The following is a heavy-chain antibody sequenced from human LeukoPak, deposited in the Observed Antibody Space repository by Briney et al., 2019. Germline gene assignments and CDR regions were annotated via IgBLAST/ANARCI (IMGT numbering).Heavy chain of an antibody. CDR1: GFTFSNYW. CDR3: AGDFWGAYRVDYFGY. D-gene: IGHD3-3*01. J-gene: IGHJ4*02. V-gene: IGHV3-7*01. CDR2: IRQDGSET. Sequence: GGSLRLSCAASGFTFSNYWMSWVRRAPGKGLEWVANIRQDGSETYYVDSVRGRFTISRDNAKNSLYLQMNSLRAEDTAVYYCAGDFWGAYRVDYFGYWGQGTLVTVSS.